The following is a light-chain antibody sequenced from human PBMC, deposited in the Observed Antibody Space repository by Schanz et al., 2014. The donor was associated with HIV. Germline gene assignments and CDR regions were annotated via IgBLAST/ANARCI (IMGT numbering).Light chain of an antibody. Sequence: QSVLTQPPSMSGAPGQRVTISCTGSSSNIGAGYDVHWYQPLPGTAPKLLIYGDTNRPSGVPDRFSGSKSGTSASLAITGLQAEDDADYYCQAADSSLSGVIFGGGTKVTVL. CDR1: SSNIGAGYD. J-gene: IGLJ2*01. V-gene: IGLV1-40*01. CDR2: GDT. CDR3: QAADSSLSGVI.